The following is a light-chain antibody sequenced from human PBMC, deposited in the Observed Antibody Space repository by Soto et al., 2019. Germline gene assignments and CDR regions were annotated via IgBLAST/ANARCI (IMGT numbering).Light chain of an antibody. Sequence: DIQLTQSPSFLSASVGDSVTITCRASQGVSSYLAWYQQKPGKAPKLLIFAASTLQSGVPSRFSGSGSGTEFTLTISSLQPEDFATYYCQQLKSYPRTFGQGTKLEIK. J-gene: IGKJ2*01. CDR1: QGVSSY. CDR2: AAS. V-gene: IGKV1-9*01. CDR3: QQLKSYPRT.